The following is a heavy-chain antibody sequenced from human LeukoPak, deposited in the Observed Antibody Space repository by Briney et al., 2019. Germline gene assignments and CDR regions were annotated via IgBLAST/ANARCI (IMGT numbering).Heavy chain of an antibody. CDR2: INWNGGST. J-gene: IGHJ4*02. V-gene: IGHV3-20*03. CDR3: ARGTLKAAATDFDY. Sequence: GGSLRPSFAASGFAFDDYGMSWVRQAPGKGLDWVSGINWNGGSTGYADSVKGRFTISRDNAKNSLYLQMNSLRAEDTALYYCARGTLKAAATDFDYWGQGTLVTVSS. D-gene: IGHD6-13*01. CDR1: GFAFDDYG.